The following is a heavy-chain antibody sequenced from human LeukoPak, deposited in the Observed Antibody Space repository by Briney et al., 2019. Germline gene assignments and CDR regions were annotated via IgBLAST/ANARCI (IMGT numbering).Heavy chain of an antibody. CDR1: GGSFSGYY. D-gene: IGHD1-7*01. CDR3: VRDRELNY. V-gene: IGHV4-34*01. Sequence: PSETLSLTCAVYGGSFSGYYWSWIRQPPGKGLEWIGEINHSGSTTYNPSLKSRVTISVDTSKNQFSLKLSSVTAADTAVYYCVRDRELNYWGQGTLVTVSS. J-gene: IGHJ4*02. CDR2: INHSGST.